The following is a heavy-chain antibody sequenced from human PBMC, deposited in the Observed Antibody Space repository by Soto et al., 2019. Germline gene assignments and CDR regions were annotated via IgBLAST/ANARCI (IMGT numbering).Heavy chain of an antibody. CDR1: GYTFTRYT. CDR3: ARGITTGQLDP. V-gene: IGHV1-3*01. CDR2: INPDNGNT. J-gene: IGHJ5*02. Sequence: ASVKVSCKASGYTFTRYTMNWVRQAPGQRLEWMGWINPDNGNTKSSQKFQDRVIITRDTSASTAYMDLSSLRSEDTAVYYCARGITTGQLDPWGQGTLVTVSS. D-gene: IGHD3-10*01.